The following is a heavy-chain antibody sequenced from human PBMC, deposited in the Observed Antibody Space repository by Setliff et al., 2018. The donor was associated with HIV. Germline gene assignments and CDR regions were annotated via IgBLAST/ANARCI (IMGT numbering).Heavy chain of an antibody. CDR1: GYAFTYYY. V-gene: IGHV1-46*01. CDR2: LNPNGGST. D-gene: IGHD4-4*01. CDR3: ARVQTVVPPSFDH. Sequence: GASVKVACKSSGYAFTYYYIQWVRQAPGQGLEWLGTLNPNGGSTTYAQKFQGRVTMTRDTSTSTVYMELRSLRSEDTAVYYCARVQTVVPPSFDHWGQGTLVTVSS. J-gene: IGHJ4*02.